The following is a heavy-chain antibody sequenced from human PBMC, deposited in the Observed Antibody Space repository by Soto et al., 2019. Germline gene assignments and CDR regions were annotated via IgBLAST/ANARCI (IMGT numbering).Heavy chain of an antibody. J-gene: IGHJ5*02. CDR2: IYYSGST. D-gene: IGHD2-21*01. CDR3: ARVSPRSNSGPVNWFDP. V-gene: IGHV4-39*02. CDR1: GGSISSSSYY. Sequence: QLQLQESGPGLVKPSETLSLTCTVSGGSISSSSYYWGWIRQPPGKGLEWIGSIYYSGSTYYNPSLKSRVTISVDTPTNQFSPQPTSVTPADTPVYYGARVSPRSNSGPVNWFDPWGQGTLVTVSS.